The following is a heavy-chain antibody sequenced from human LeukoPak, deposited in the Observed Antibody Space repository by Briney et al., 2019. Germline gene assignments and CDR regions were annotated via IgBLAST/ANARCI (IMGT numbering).Heavy chain of an antibody. CDR1: GFTFSSRDW. CDR3: ARAMDTAMVGYKGYFDY. CDR2: IKQDGSEK. V-gene: IGHV3-7*01. D-gene: IGHD5-18*01. J-gene: IGHJ4*02. Sequence: PGGSLRLSCVASGFTFSSRDWMTWVRQAPGKGLEWVANIKQDGSEKNYVDSVKGRFTISRDNAKNSVDLQMNSLRAEDTAVYYCARAMDTAMVGYKGYFDYWGQGTLVTVSS.